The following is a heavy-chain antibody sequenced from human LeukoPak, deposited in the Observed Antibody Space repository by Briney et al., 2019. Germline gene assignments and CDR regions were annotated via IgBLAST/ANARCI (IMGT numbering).Heavy chain of an antibody. D-gene: IGHD1-14*01. Sequence: GGPLTLPCVASGFSFSDYRKSWVPQAPGKALECVASIKTDGSAKYCVDSLKGRFTISRDNAKNSLYLQMNNLRAEDTAVYYCARDPESQKGRDGLDYWGQGSLVTVAS. CDR3: ARDPESQKGRDGLDY. V-gene: IGHV3-7*01. CDR1: GFSFSDYR. J-gene: IGHJ4*02. CDR2: IKTDGSAK.